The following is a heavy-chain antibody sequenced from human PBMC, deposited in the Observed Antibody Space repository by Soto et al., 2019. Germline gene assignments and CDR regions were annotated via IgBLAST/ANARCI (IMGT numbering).Heavy chain of an antibody. D-gene: IGHD3-22*01. V-gene: IGHV4-59*11. CDR3: GRGTYYYDSGGYRVDN. CDR2: IYYSGRT. CDR1: GGCISTHY. J-gene: IGHJ4*02. Sequence: ETLSLTCTVPGGCISTHYWSWIRQTPGKGLEWIGHIYYSGRTSYKPSLKSRVSISVDTSKNQFSLKVSSVTAADTAVYYCGRGTYYYDSGGYRVDNWGQGALGTVSA.